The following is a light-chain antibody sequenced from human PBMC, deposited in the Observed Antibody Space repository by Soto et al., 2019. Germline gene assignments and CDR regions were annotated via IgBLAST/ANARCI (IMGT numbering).Light chain of an antibody. Sequence: QSVLTQPPSVSGSPGQSVTISCTETSSDTDAYYRVSWYQKPPGTAPKLMIYDVFNRPSGVPDRFSGSTSGNTASLTISGLQVEDEAVYSCASYTTSSPLQVIFGGGIPLTVL. CDR2: DVF. CDR1: SSDTDAYYR. J-gene: IGLJ2*01. V-gene: IGLV2-18*02. CDR3: ASYTTSSPLQVI.